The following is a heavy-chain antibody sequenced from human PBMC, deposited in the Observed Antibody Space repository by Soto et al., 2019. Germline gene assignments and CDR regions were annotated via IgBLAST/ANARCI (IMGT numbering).Heavy chain of an antibody. CDR3: AREPRASVGDYINSYYYYMDV. CDR1: GFTFSIYR. V-gene: IGHV3-74*01. CDR2: IKSDGSRV. Sequence: GGSLRLSCAASGFTFSIYRMHWVRQAPGKGLVWVSRIKSDGSRVNYADSVKGRFTISRDNAKNTLYLQMDSLRAEDTAVYYCAREPRASVGDYINSYYYYMDVWGIGTTVTVSS. D-gene: IGHD4-17*01. J-gene: IGHJ6*03.